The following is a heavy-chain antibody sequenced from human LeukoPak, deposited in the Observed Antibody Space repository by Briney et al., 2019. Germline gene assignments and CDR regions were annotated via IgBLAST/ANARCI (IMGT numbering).Heavy chain of an antibody. Sequence: PGGSLRLSCAASGFTFSSYGMHWVRQAPGKGLEWVAVISYDGSNKYYADSVKGRFTISRDNSKNTLYLQMNSLRAEDTAVYYCARPYGSGRSYYYYYGMDVWGQGTTVTVSS. CDR2: ISYDGSNK. J-gene: IGHJ6*02. V-gene: IGHV3-30*03. D-gene: IGHD3-10*01. CDR1: GFTFSSYG. CDR3: ARPYGSGRSYYYYYGMDV.